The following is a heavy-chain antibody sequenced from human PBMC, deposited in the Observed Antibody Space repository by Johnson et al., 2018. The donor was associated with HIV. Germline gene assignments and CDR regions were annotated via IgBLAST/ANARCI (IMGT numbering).Heavy chain of an antibody. J-gene: IGHJ3*02. CDR1: GFTVSRNY. V-gene: IGHV3-66*01. D-gene: IGHD5-18*01. CDR3: ARDCSYGSNDAFDI. Sequence: MQLVESGGGLVPPGGSLRLSCAASGFTVSRNYMSWVRQAPGKGLAWVSVIYSGGDTSYAASVRGRFTISRENGKNSLYLQMNSLRAEYTAVYYCARDCSYGSNDAFDIWGQGTMVTVSS. CDR2: IYSGGDT.